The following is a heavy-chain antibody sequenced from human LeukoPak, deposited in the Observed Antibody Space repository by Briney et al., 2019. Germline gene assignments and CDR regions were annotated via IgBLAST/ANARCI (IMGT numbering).Heavy chain of an antibody. Sequence: GGSLRLSCAASGFTVSSNYMSWVRQAPGKGLEWVSVIYSGGSTYYADSVKGRFTISRDNSKNTLYLQMNGLRAEDTAVYYCAKLGDYGDYLDYFDYWGQGPLVTVSS. D-gene: IGHD4-17*01. CDR2: IYSGGST. V-gene: IGHV3-53*01. CDR1: GFTVSSNY. J-gene: IGHJ4*02. CDR3: AKLGDYGDYLDYFDY.